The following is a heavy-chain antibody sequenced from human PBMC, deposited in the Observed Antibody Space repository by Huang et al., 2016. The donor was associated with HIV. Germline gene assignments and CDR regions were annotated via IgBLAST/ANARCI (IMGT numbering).Heavy chain of an antibody. CDR3: ARGYGSFDF. CDR1: GFPFSSYS. V-gene: IGHV3-48*01. CDR2: ISSTGSAK. J-gene: IGHJ4*02. D-gene: IGHD5-18*01. Sequence: EMHLMESGGGLVQPGGSLRLSCAASGFPFSSYSMNWVRQIPGKGLEWVSYISSTGSAKWYADSVKDRFTISRDNAKNSLYLQINSLGADDTGVYFCARGYGSFDFWGQGTLVTVSS.